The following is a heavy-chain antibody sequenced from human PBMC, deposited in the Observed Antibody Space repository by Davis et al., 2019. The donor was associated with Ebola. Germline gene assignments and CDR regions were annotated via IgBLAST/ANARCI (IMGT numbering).Heavy chain of an antibody. D-gene: IGHD3-10*01. J-gene: IGHJ4*02. CDR2: INPSIGNT. CDR1: GYTFTHYD. Sequence: ASVKVSCKTSGYTFTHYDINWVRQAPGQGLEWMGLINPSIGNTSLAQKFQGRVTLTRDTSTTTVHMDLSSLRSEDTAIYYCASGEFVDFWGQGTLVTVSS. CDR3: ASGEFVDF. V-gene: IGHV1-46*01.